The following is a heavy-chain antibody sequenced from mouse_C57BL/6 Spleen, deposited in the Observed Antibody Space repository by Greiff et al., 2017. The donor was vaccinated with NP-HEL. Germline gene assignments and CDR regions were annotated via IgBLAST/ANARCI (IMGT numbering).Heavy chain of an antibody. CDR1: GYTFTSYW. J-gene: IGHJ2*01. V-gene: IGHV1-7*01. Sequence: VQLQQSGAELAKPGASVKLSCKASGYTFTSYWMHWVKQRPGQGLEWIGYINPSSGYTKYNQKFKDKAILTADKSSSTAYMRLSSLTYEDSAVYYCARYGSDDYYYFDYWGQGTTLTVSS. D-gene: IGHD2-3*01. CDR3: ARYGSDDYYYFDY. CDR2: INPSSGYT.